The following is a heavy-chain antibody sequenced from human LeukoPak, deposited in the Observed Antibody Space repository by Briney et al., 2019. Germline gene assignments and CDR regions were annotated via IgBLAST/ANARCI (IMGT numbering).Heavy chain of an antibody. D-gene: IGHD3-22*01. CDR2: IYYSGST. CDR3: ARVGMDSSGYLYYFDY. J-gene: IGHJ4*02. CDR1: GGSISSSSYY. V-gene: IGHV4-39*01. Sequence: PSEPLSLTCTVSGGSISSSSYYWGWIRQPPGRGLKWIGSIYYSGSTYYNPSLKSRVTISVDTSKNQCSLKLSSVTAADTAVYYCARVGMDSSGYLYYFDYWGQGTLVTVSS.